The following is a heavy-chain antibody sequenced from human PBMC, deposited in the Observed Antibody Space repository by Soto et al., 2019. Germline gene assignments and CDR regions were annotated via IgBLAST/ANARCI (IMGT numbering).Heavy chain of an antibody. CDR3: ARTLDYGHMDV. V-gene: IGHV4-61*01. D-gene: IGHD3-16*01. CDR1: GGFVSSGSYY. Sequence: SETLSLTCAVYGGFVSSGSYYWSWIRRPPGKGLEWIGYMYRSGSTKYNPSLKSRLTISVDTSKNQFSLKLSSVTAADTAVYYCARTLDYGHMDVRGKGTTLTVSS. CDR2: MYRSGST. J-gene: IGHJ6*03.